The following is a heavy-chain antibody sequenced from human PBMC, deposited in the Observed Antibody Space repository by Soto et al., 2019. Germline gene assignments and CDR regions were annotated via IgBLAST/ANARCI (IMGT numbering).Heavy chain of an antibody. CDR3: ARDLVGSSSSEVGGGFDH. Sequence: PSETLSLTCAVSGGSISSSNWWSWVRQPPGKGLEWIGEIYHSGSTNYNPSLKSRVTISVDKSKNQFSLKLSSVTAADTAVYYCARDLVGSSSSEVGGGFDHWGQGTLVTVSS. CDR1: GGSISSSNW. V-gene: IGHV4-4*02. CDR2: IYHSGST. J-gene: IGHJ4*02. D-gene: IGHD6-6*01.